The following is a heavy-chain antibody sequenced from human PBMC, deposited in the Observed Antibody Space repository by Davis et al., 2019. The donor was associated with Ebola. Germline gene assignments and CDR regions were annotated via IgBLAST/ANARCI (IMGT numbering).Heavy chain of an antibody. CDR2: SAGGGTT. V-gene: IGHV3-23*01. CDR3: AKWSDADSGIGNPLFD. J-gene: IGHJ4*02. Sequence: GGSLRLSCAASGFTFDDYAMTWVRQVPGKGLEWVSLSAGGGTTYYADSVKGRFSISRDNSKNTLYLQMNSLRVEDTAVYYCAKWSDADSGIGNPLFDWGQGTLVTVSS. CDR1: GFTFDDYA. D-gene: IGHD3-10*01.